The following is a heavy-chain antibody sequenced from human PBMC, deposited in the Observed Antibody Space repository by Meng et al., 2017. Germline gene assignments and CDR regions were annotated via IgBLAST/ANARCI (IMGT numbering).Heavy chain of an antibody. CDR3: ARDYHNWNPKINWFDP. V-gene: IGHV4-34*01. Sequence: QAQLQQWGAGLLNPLVSLSLTWAVYGGYFSGHDCSWIRQRPGKGLELNGEINHSGSTNYNPSLKIRVTLSVVTSKNQCSLKLSSVTAADTAVYYCARDYHNWNPKINWFDPWGQGTLVTVSS. CDR1: GGYFSGHD. D-gene: IGHD1-20*01. CDR2: INHSGST. J-gene: IGHJ5*02.